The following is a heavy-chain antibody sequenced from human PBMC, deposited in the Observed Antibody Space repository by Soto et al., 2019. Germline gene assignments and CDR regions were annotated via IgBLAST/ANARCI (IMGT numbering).Heavy chain of an antibody. V-gene: IGHV1-69*01. D-gene: IGHD3-22*01. CDR1: GGTFSRHG. CDR2: IIPIFGTA. CDR3: ARGWGYDNNDYYYAY. J-gene: IGHJ4*02. Sequence: QVQLVQSGAEVRKPGSSVKVSCKASGGTFSRHGISWVRQAPGQGLEWMGGIIPIFGTANHAQKFQGRVTITGDESTSTAYMELSSLRSEDTAVYYCARGWGYDNNDYYYAYWGQGTLLIVSS.